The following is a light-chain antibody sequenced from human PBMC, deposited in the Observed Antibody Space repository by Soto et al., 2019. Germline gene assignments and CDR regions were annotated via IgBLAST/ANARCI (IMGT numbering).Light chain of an antibody. Sequence: EIVLTQSPGTLSVSPGERGTLSCRASQSVSRSYIAWYQQKPGQAPRLLIYGASTRAPGIPERFSGSASGTVFRLTIGGLGPEDIAVYYCQEYGNSPWTFGQGTNVEIK. CDR1: QSVSRSY. J-gene: IGKJ1*01. CDR3: QEYGNSPWT. V-gene: IGKV3-20*01. CDR2: GAS.